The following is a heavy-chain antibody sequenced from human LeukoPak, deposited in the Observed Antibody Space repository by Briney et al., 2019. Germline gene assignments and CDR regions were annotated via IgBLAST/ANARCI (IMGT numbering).Heavy chain of an antibody. CDR2: IYHSGST. Sequence: SETLSLTCAVSGGSISSGAYWGWVRQPPGKGLEWIGTIYHSGSTYYNPSLNSRVTISIDTSKNQFSLKLTSVTAADTAVYYCARGLGIAVAAVLYWGQGTLVTVSS. CDR3: ARGLGIAVAAVLY. V-gene: IGHV4-38-2*01. J-gene: IGHJ4*02. CDR1: GGSISSGAY. D-gene: IGHD6-19*01.